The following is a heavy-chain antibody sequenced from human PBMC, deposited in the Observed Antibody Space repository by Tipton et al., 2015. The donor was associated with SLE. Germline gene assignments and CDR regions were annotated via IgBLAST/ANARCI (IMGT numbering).Heavy chain of an antibody. Sequence: TLSLTCTVSDDSISPYYWSWIRQPPGKGLEWIGYVYYSGNTNYNPSLKRRVSISVDTSKNQFSLKLSSVTAADTAVYYCASSVAWDPFDYWGQGTLVTVSS. D-gene: IGHD1-26*01. J-gene: IGHJ4*02. V-gene: IGHV4-59*01. CDR1: DDSISPYY. CDR2: VYYSGNT. CDR3: ASSVAWDPFDY.